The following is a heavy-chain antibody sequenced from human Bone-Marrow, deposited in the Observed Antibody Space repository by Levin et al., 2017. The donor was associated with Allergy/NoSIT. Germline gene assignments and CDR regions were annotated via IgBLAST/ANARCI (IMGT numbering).Heavy chain of an antibody. J-gene: IGHJ4*02. D-gene: IGHD5-18*01. CDR3: ARDDWDTAMVTFDY. CDR1: GYTFTSYA. CDR2: INTNTGNP. Sequence: PGASVKVSCKASGYTFTSYAMNWVRQAPGQGLEWMGWINTNTGNPTYAQGFTGRFVFSLDTSVSTAYLQICSLKAEDTAVYYCARDDWDTAMVTFDYWGQGTLVTVSS. V-gene: IGHV7-4-1*01.